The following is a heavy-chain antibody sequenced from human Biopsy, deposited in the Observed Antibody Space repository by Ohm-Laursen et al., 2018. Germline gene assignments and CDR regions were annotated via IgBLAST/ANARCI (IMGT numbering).Heavy chain of an antibody. V-gene: IGHV4-61*01. CDR2: IYNTERT. D-gene: IGHD2-21*01. J-gene: IGHJ6*02. CDR1: GGSVSSGSYY. Sequence: GTLSLTCTVSGGSVSSGSYYWNWIRQTPGKGLEWIGFIYNTERTNYNPSLKSRVTISLDTSKNQFSLELSSVIPSDTAVYYCAIDRVPRRGVMPVYYYGMDVWGQGSTVTVSS. CDR3: AIDRVPRRGVMPVYYYGMDV.